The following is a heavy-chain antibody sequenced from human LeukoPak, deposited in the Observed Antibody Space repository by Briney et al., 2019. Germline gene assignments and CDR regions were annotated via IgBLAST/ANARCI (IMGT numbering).Heavy chain of an antibody. CDR1: GGSISGYY. V-gene: IGHV4-59*01. D-gene: IGHD3-22*01. J-gene: IGHJ4*02. CDR2: IYYSGST. CDR3: ARWASYYYDSSGRFDY. Sequence: SETLSLTCTVSGGSISGYYWNWIQQSPGKGLEWIGYIYYSGSTNYNPSLKSRVTISVDTSKNQFSLKLSSVTAADTAVYYCARWASYYYDSSGRFDYWGQGTLVTVSS.